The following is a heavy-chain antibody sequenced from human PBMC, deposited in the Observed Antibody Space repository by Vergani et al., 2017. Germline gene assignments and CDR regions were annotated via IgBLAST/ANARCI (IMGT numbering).Heavy chain of an antibody. Sequence: QVQLQESGPGLVKPSGTLSLTCAVSGGSISSSNWWSWVRQPPGKGLEWIGSIYYSGSTYYNPSLKSRVTISVDTSKNQFSLKLSSVTAADTAVYYGARRPHSWVRGVIIDDDWGQGTLVTVSS. J-gene: IGHJ4*02. V-gene: IGHV4-4*02. CDR3: ARRPHSWVRGVIIDDD. CDR1: GGSISSSNW. D-gene: IGHD3-10*01. CDR2: IYYSGST.